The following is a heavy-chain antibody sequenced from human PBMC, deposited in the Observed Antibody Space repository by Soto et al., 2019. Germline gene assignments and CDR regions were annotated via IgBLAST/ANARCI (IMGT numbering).Heavy chain of an antibody. D-gene: IGHD1-1*01. V-gene: IGHV1-8*01. CDR1: ESTFTNYD. Sequence: GSGKVCFKASESTFTNYDMSLVRQATGQGLEWMGWMNTNSGNTGYSLKFQGRVSMTRNTSIYTVYLELSRLASYDTAVYYCVRMASSGTLNWFDPWGQGTLVTVSS. J-gene: IGHJ5*02. CDR3: VRMASSGTLNWFDP. CDR2: MNTNSGNT.